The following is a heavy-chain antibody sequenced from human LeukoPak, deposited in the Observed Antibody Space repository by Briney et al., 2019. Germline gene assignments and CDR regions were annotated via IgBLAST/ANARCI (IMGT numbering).Heavy chain of an antibody. CDR2: IKNDGSEE. V-gene: IGHV3-7*01. CDR1: GFTFSRYW. Sequence: GGSLRLSCAASGFTFSRYWMRWVRQAPGKGLEGVANIKNDGSEEYYVDSVKGRFTISRDNARNSLFLQMNSLTVEDTAVYYCARAIRGSAVDTGDRWGQGALVTVSS. D-gene: IGHD3-10*01. J-gene: IGHJ4*02. CDR3: ARAIRGSAVDTGDR.